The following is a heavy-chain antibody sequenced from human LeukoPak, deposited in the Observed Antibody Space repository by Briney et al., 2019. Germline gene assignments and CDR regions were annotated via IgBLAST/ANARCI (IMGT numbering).Heavy chain of an antibody. D-gene: IGHD2-2*01. J-gene: IGHJ3*02. CDR3: ARAYCSTTSCYPSAFDI. V-gene: IGHV4-34*01. CDR1: GGSFSGDYY. Sequence: SETLSLTCAVYGGSFSGDYYWSWIRQPPGKGLEWIGEISHSGSTDYNASLKSRVTISVDTSKNQLPLKLTSVTAADTAVYYCARAYCSTTSCYPSAFDIWGQGTMITVSS. CDR2: ISHSGST.